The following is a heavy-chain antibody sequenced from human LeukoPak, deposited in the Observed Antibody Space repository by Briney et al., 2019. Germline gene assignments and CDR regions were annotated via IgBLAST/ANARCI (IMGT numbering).Heavy chain of an antibody. CDR2: IYTTGST. D-gene: IGHD5-12*01. V-gene: IGHV4-61*09. Sequence: PSGTLSLTCTVSSGSITSGNNYWTWVRQPAGKGLEWVGHIYTTGSTTGRTNYSPSLKSRVTISIDTSTNQFSLRLTSVTAADTAIYFCARDRYGGYVNQAFDSWGQGTLVTVSS. CDR1: SGSITSGNNY. CDR3: ARDRYGGYVNQAFDS. J-gene: IGHJ4*02.